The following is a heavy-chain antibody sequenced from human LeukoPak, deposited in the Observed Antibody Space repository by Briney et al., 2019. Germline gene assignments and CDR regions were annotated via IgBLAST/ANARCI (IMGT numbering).Heavy chain of an antibody. D-gene: IGHD2-2*01. CDR1: GFTVSSKY. V-gene: IGHV3-53*01. CDR2: IYSGGST. CDR3: AKDPGVVPAHYFDY. J-gene: IGHJ4*02. Sequence: GGSLRLSCAASGFTVSSKYMSWVRQAPGKGLEWVSVIYSGGSTYYADSVKGRFTISRDNSKNTLSLQMNSLRAEDTAVYYCAKDPGVVPAHYFDYWGQGTLVTVSS.